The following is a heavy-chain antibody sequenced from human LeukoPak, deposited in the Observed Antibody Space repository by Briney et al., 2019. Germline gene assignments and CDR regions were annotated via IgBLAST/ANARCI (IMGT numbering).Heavy chain of an antibody. CDR1: GFTFSSYA. Sequence: GGSLRLSCAASGFTFSSYAMHWVRQAPGQGLEYVSAISSNGGSTYYANSVKGRFTISRDNSKNTLYLQMNSLRAEDTAVYYCARGGYYDSSGYKQRAEYFQHWGQGTLVTVSS. CDR2: ISSNGGST. CDR3: ARGGYYDSSGYKQRAEYFQH. D-gene: IGHD3-22*01. V-gene: IGHV3-64*01. J-gene: IGHJ1*01.